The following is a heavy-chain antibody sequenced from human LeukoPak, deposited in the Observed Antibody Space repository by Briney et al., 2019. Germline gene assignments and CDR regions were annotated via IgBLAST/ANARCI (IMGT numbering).Heavy chain of an antibody. CDR3: GRDEDIPTYPNWIDT. V-gene: IGHV1-18*01. CDR2: ASTYTGNT. CDR1: GYNFFNSG. J-gene: IGHJ5*02. D-gene: IGHD2-2*03. Sequence: ASVKVSCKASGYNFFNSGITWVRQAPGQGPEWIGWASTYTGNTNYAEKLQGRVTMTTDISTDTAYMELRSLISDDTAVYYCGRDEDIPTYPNWIDTWGQGTLVTVSS.